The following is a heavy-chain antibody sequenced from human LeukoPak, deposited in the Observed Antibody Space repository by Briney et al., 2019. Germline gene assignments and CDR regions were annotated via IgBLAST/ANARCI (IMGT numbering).Heavy chain of an antibody. CDR1: GYTFTSYG. V-gene: IGHV1-18*01. Sequence: ASVKVSCKASGYTFTSYGISWVRQAPGQGLEWMGWISAYNGNTNYAQKLQGRVTMTTDTSTSTAYMELRSLRSDDTAVYYCARDRGAIAAAPNDAFDIWGQGTMVAVSS. CDR3: ARDRGAIAAAPNDAFDI. J-gene: IGHJ3*02. D-gene: IGHD6-13*01. CDR2: ISAYNGNT.